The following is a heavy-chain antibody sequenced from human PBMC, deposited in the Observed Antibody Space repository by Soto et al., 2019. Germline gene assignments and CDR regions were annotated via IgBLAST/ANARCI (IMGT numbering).Heavy chain of an antibody. Sequence: PSQTLSLTCAISGDSVSSNSATWNWIRQSPSRGLEWLGRTYYRAKWYNDYAVSVKSRITISPDTSKNHFSLQLNAVTPEDTAMYYCARRPYYYDSSGYLDAFDIWGQGTMVTVSS. J-gene: IGHJ3*02. CDR2: TYYRAKWYN. CDR3: ARRPYYYDSSGYLDAFDI. CDR1: GDSVSSNSAT. D-gene: IGHD3-22*01. V-gene: IGHV6-1*01.